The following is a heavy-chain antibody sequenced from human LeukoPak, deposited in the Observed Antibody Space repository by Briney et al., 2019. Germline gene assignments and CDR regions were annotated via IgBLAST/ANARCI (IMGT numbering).Heavy chain of an antibody. V-gene: IGHV3-21*01. J-gene: IGHJ4*02. CDR2: ISSSSSYI. Sequence: GGSLRLSCAASGFTFSSYSMNWVRQAPGEGLEWVSSISSSSSYIYYADSVKGRFTISRDNAKNSLYLQMNSLRAEDTAVYYCARGSTGYWGQGTLVTVSS. CDR3: ARGSTGY. D-gene: IGHD6-25*01. CDR1: GFTFSSYS.